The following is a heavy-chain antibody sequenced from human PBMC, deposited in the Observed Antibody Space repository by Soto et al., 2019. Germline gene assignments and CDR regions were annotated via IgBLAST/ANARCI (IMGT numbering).Heavy chain of an antibody. Sequence: GASVKVSCKTSGYTFTRNGISWVRQAPGQGLEWMGWISPKSGSIKYAQEVQGRVIMTTDTSTSTAYKEVRRLRSEDTAVYYXVTERDSNSWTSRDVWGPXTXVTVSS. J-gene: IGHJ6*02. CDR3: VTERDSNSWTSRDV. CDR2: ISPKSGSI. D-gene: IGHD3-22*01. V-gene: IGHV1-18*01. CDR1: GYTFTRNG.